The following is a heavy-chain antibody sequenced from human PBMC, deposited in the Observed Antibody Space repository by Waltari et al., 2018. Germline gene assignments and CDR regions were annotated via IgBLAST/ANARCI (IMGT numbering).Heavy chain of an antibody. CDR1: GGTFSSYA. D-gene: IGHD6-13*01. Sequence: QVQLVQSGAEVKKPGSSVKVSCKASGGTFSSYAISWVRQAPGQGLEWMGGIIPSFATANYAQKFQGRVTITADESTSTAYMELSSLRSEDTAVYYCAREAYSSSWGYYYYGMDVWGQGTTVTVSS. CDR3: AREAYSSSWGYYYYGMDV. CDR2: IIPSFATA. V-gene: IGHV1-69*01. J-gene: IGHJ6*02.